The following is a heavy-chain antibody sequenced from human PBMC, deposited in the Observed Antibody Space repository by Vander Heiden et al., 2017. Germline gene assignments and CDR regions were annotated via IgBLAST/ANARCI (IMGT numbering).Heavy chain of an antibody. Sequence: EVQLVESGGGFVQPGGSLRLSCAASGFTFSRYWMHWVRQVPGKGLVWVSRMNEDGSTTNYADSVKGRFTISRDNAKNMLYLQMNSLRAEDTAVYYCARDVGGGSSYWGQGTLVTVSS. V-gene: IGHV3-74*01. CDR1: GFTFSRYW. CDR3: ARDVGGGSSY. D-gene: IGHD2-15*01. CDR2: MNEDGSTT. J-gene: IGHJ4*02.